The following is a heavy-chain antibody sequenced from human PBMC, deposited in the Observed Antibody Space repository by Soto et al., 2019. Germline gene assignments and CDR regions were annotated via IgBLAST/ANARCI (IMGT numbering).Heavy chain of an antibody. CDR3: ARTLYYYDSSGYYVSAFDL. V-gene: IGHV1-3*01. D-gene: IGHD3-22*01. CDR1: GYTFTSYT. Sequence: QVQLVQSGAEVKKPGASVKVSCKASGYTFTSYTMHWVRQAPGQRLEWMGWINAGNGNTKYSQKFQDRVTITRDTSASTAYMELSSLRSEDTAVYYCARTLYYYDSSGYYVSAFDLWGQGAMVTVSA. J-gene: IGHJ3*01. CDR2: INAGNGNT.